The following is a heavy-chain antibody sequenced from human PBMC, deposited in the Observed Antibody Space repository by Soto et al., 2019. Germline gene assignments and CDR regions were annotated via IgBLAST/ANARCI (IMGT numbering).Heavy chain of an antibody. J-gene: IGHJ4*02. CDR2: INAGNGNT. D-gene: IGHD3-9*01. Sequence: GASVKVSCKASGYTFTSYAMHWVRQAPGQRLEWMGWINAGNGNTKYSQKFQGRVTITRDTSASTAYMELSSLRSEDTAVYYFAGGYAILTGYPHWGQGTLVTV. CDR3: AGGYAILTGYPH. V-gene: IGHV1-3*01. CDR1: GYTFTSYA.